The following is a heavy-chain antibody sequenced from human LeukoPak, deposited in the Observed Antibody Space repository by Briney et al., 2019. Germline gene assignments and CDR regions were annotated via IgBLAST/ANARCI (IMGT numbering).Heavy chain of an antibody. Sequence: PGGSLRLSCAASGLIFSKYWMTWVRQAPGKGLEWAASIKPDGSEKYYLDSVKGRFTISRDNAKNTLYLQMNSLRAEDTAVYYCAVGAAGLDYWGQGTQVTVSS. D-gene: IGHD6-13*01. CDR2: IKPDGSEK. CDR3: AVGAAGLDY. V-gene: IGHV3-7*01. CDR1: GLIFSKYW. J-gene: IGHJ4*02.